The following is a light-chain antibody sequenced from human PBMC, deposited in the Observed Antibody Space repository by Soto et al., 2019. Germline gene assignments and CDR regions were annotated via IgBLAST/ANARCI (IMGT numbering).Light chain of an antibody. V-gene: IGKV3-11*01. CDR3: HQRRNWPLT. CDR1: QSISTF. J-gene: IGKJ4*01. CDR2: DAS. Sequence: EIVLTQSPGTLSLSPGERATVSCRASQSISTFLAWYQQKPGQAPRLLIYDASNRATGIPARFSGSGSGTDFTLSISTLEPEDFAVYYCHQRRNWPLTFGGGTDVEIK.